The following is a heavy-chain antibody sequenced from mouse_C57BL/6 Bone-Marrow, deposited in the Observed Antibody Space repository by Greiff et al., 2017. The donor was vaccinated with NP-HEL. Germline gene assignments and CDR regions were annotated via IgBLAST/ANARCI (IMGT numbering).Heavy chain of an antibody. CDR1: GFNIKDDY. CDR3: TYDGYPFSAMDY. CDR2: IDPENGDT. Sequence: VQLQQSGAELVRPGASVKLSCTASGFNIKDDYMHWVKQRPEQGLEWIGWIDPENGDTEYASKFQGKATITADTSSNTAYLQLSSLTSADTAVYYCTYDGYPFSAMDYWGQGTSVTVSS. V-gene: IGHV14-4*01. J-gene: IGHJ4*01. D-gene: IGHD2-3*01.